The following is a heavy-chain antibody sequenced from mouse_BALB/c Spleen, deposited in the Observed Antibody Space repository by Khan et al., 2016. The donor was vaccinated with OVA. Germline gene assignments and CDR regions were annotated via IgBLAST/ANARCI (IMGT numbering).Heavy chain of an antibody. CDR3: ARGAFYYGRGKNAGFAY. CDR2: INTYTGEP. D-gene: IGHD1-1*01. Sequence: QIQLVQSGPELKKPGETVKISCKASGYIFTNYGMNWVKQAPGQGLKWMGWINTYTGEPTYADDFRGRFAFSLETSASTAYLQINNLKNEDMATYFCARGAFYYGRGKNAGFAYWGQGTLVTVSA. CDR1: GYIFTNYG. V-gene: IGHV9-1*02. J-gene: IGHJ3*01.